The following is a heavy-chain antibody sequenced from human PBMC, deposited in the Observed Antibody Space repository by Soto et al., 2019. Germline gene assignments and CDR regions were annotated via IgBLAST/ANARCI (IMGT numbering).Heavy chain of an antibody. CDR1: GDSVSSNSAA. CDR2: TYYRSKWYN. CDR3: ARDRRAAADHYYYYGMDV. J-gene: IGHJ6*02. D-gene: IGHD6-13*01. Sequence: SQTLSLTCAISGDSVSSNSAAWNWIRQSPSRGLGWLGRTYYRSKWYNDYAVSVKSRLTINPDTTKNQFSLQLNSVTPEDTAVYYCARDRRAAADHYYYYGMDVWGQGTTVTVSS. V-gene: IGHV6-1*01.